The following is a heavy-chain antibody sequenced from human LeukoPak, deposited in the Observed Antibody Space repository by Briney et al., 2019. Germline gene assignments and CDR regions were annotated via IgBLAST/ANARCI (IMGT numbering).Heavy chain of an antibody. CDR3: ATRHHSRTYMVPLDS. CDR1: GSSFSSSNW. Sequence: SETLSLTCAVSGSSFSSSNWWTWVRQPPGKGLEWIGETHRSGDTKYNPSLNGRVTISMDNSKNQLSLNLISVTAADTAIYFCATRHHSRTYMVPLDSWGQGTLVTVSS. J-gene: IGHJ4*02. V-gene: IGHV4/OR15-8*02. CDR2: THRSGDT. D-gene: IGHD3-10*01.